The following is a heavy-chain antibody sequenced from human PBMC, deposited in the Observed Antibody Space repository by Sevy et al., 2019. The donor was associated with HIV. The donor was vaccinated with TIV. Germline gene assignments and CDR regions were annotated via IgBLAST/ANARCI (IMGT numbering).Heavy chain of an antibody. CDR1: GFTLSTYS. D-gene: IGHD2-2*01. CDR2: LSSSSSYI. Sequence: GGSLRLSCAASGFTLSTYSMNWVRLAPGKGLEWVSSLSSSSSYINYADSLKGRFTISKDNAKNLLYLQMNSLRAEDTAVYYCVRDAGCSSTSCLLYFDYWDQGTLVTVSS. J-gene: IGHJ4*02. CDR3: VRDAGCSSTSCLLYFDY. V-gene: IGHV3-21*01.